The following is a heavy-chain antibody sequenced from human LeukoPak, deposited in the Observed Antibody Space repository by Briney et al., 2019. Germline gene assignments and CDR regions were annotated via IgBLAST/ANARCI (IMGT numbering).Heavy chain of an antibody. CDR1: GGSFSGYY. CDR3: ARAHRSIAARPFYFQH. Sequence: SETLSLTCAVYGGSFSGYYWSWIRQPPGKGLEWIGEINHSGSTNYNPSLKSRVTTSVDTSKNQFSLKLSSVTAADTAVYYCARAHRSIAARPFYFQHWGQGTLVTVSS. D-gene: IGHD6-6*01. V-gene: IGHV4-34*01. J-gene: IGHJ1*01. CDR2: INHSGST.